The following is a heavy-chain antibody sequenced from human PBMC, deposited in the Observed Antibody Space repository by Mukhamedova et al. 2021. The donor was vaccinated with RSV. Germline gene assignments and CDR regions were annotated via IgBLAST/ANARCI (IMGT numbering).Heavy chain of an antibody. Sequence: GLEWMGVFNPAGDSATYAQRFQGRVTMTSDTSTSTAYMHLSGLRSEDTAVYYCARGSRVTSFGVVTLLDYWGQGTLGTVSS. J-gene: IGHJ4*02. CDR3: ARGSRVTSFGVVTLLDY. D-gene: IGHD3-3*01. CDR2: FNPAGDSA. V-gene: IGHV1-46*01.